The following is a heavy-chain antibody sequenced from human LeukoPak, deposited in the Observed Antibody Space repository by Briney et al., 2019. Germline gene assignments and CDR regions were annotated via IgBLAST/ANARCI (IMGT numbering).Heavy chain of an antibody. V-gene: IGHV4-59*01. CDR1: GGSIGTNY. D-gene: IGHD2-15*01. Sequence: PSETLSLTCSLSGGSIGTNYWSWIRQPPGEGLEFIGYIFYSGDTHYNPSLESRLSMSIDTAKNQFSLKLTSVTAADTAVYYCARDPGWGLRYFDLWGRGALVTVSS. CDR2: IFYSGDT. J-gene: IGHJ2*01. CDR3: ARDPGWGLRYFDL.